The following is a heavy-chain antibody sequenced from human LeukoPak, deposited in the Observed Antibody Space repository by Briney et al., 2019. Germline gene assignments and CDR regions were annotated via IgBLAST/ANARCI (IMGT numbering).Heavy chain of an antibody. CDR3: AREHYDFWSGYPDY. V-gene: IGHV3-66*02. CDR1: GFTVSSNY. Sequence: GGSLRLSCAASGFTVSSNYMSWVRQAPGKGLEWVSVIYSGGSTYYADSVKGRFTISRDNSKNTLYLQMSSLRAEDTAVYYCAREHYDFWSGYPDYWGQGTLVTVSS. D-gene: IGHD3-3*01. J-gene: IGHJ4*02. CDR2: IYSGGST.